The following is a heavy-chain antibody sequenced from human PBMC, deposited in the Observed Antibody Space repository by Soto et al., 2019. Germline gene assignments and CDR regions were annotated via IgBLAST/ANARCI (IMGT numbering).Heavy chain of an antibody. V-gene: IGHV4-59*08. CDR3: ARNPPYYYDSNGFDI. D-gene: IGHD3-22*01. Sequence: PSETLSLTCTVSGGSISSYYWSWIRQPPGKGLEWIGYIYYSGSTNYNPSLKSRVTISVDTSKNQFSLKLSSVTAADTAVYYCARNPPYYYDSNGFDIWGRGTMVTVSS. CDR2: IYYSGST. CDR1: GGSISSYY. J-gene: IGHJ3*02.